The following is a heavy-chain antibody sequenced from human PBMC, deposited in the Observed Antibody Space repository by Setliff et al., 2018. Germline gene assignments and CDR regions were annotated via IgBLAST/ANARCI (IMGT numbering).Heavy chain of an antibody. J-gene: IGHJ4*02. CDR3: VRAHHRYPGAYLCIDY. CDR1: GFTFSTYA. Sequence: PGGSLRLSCVASGFTFSTYAMSWVRQAPGKGVEWVSAVNHAGGSVYYADSVKGRFAISRDNSKNTVYLQMRRLRVDDTAIYYCVRAHHRYPGAYLCIDYWGEGMRVTVSS. CDR2: VNHAGGSV. D-gene: IGHD7-27*01. V-gene: IGHV3-23*01.